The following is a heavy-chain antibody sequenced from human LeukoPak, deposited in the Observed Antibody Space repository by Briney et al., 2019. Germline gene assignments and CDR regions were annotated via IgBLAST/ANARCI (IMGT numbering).Heavy chain of an antibody. J-gene: IGHJ2*01. CDR2: INIGNGNT. V-gene: IGHV1-3*04. Sequence: ASVKVSCKASGYTFTRYAMHWVRQAPGQRLEWMGWINIGNGNTKYSQKFQGRVTVTRDTSANTAYMELSRLRSEDTAVYYCAREGGSYGWYFDLWGRGTLVTVSS. D-gene: IGHD1-26*01. CDR3: AREGGSYGWYFDL. CDR1: GYTFTRYA.